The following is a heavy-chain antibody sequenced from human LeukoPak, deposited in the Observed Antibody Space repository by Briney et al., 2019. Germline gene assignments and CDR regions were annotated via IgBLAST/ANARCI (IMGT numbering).Heavy chain of an antibody. J-gene: IGHJ5*02. V-gene: IGHV4-59*01. D-gene: IGHD1-1*01. CDR3: ARARCWNAAVEGWWFDP. CDR2: IYYSGST. CDR1: GGSISTYY. Sequence: SETLSLTCTVSGGSISTYYWSWIRQSPVKGLEWIGFIYYSGSTNYNPSLKSRVTISVDTSKNQFSLKLSSVTAADTAVYYCARARCWNAAVEGWWFDPWGQGTLVTVSS.